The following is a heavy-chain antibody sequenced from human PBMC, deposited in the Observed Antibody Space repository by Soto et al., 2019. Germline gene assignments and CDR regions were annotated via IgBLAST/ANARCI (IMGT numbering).Heavy chain of an antibody. V-gene: IGHV4-30-2*01. D-gene: IGHD6-13*01. CDR3: ARSIAAAGRNWFDP. CDR2: IYHSGST. J-gene: IGHJ5*02. Sequence: QLQLQESGSGLVKPSQTLSLTCAVSGGSISSGGYSWSWIRQPPGEGLEWIGYIYHSGSTYYNPSLKSRVTISVDRSKNQFSLKLSSVTAADTAVYYCARSIAAAGRNWFDPWGQGTLVTVSS. CDR1: GGSISSGGYS.